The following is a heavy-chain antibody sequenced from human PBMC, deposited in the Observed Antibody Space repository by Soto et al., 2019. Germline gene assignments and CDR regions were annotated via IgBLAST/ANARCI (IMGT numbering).Heavy chain of an antibody. V-gene: IGHV3-23*01. CDR3: APMGV. CDR1: GFTFSSYW. CDR2: ISGSDNST. Sequence: PGGSLRLSCAAAGFTFSSYWMHWVRQAPGKGLVWVSAISGSDNSTYYADSVKGRFTISRDNTKNTLYLQMSSLRADETAVYYCAPMGVWGQGTTVTVSS. J-gene: IGHJ6*02.